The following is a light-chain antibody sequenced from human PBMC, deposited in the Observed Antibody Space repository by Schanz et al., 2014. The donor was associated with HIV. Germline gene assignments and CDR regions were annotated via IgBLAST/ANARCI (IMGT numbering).Light chain of an antibody. V-gene: IGLV2-8*01. CDR1: SRDVGGYNY. Sequence: QSVLTQPPSASGSPGQSATISCTGTSRDVGGYNYVSWYQQHPGKAPKLMIYESGKRPSGISNRFSGSKSGNTASLTVSGLQAEDEADYYCTSYAGSNNVVFGGGTKLTVL. CDR2: ESG. J-gene: IGLJ2*01. CDR3: TSYAGSNNVV.